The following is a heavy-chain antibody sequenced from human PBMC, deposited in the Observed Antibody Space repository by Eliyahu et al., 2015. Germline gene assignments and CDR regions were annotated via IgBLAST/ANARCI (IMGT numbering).Heavy chain of an antibody. CDR2: IRSNPYGGTT. CDR3: TRGAPSPYCGGDCLAY. J-gene: IGHJ4*02. V-gene: IGHV3-49*03. Sequence: EVQLVESGGRLVEPGRSLTLXRTXSGFXXGXHAMSWFRQAPGKGPEWVGFIRSNPYGGTTEYAASVRGRFSISRDDPKSVAYLQMNSLKTEDTAVYYCTRGAPSPYCGGDCLAYWGQGTQVTVSS. D-gene: IGHD2-21*01. CDR1: GFXXGXHA.